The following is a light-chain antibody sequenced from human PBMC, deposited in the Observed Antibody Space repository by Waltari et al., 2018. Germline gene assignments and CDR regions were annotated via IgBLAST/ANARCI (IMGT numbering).Light chain of an antibody. V-gene: IGLV3-25*03. J-gene: IGLJ3*02. CDR2: KDS. CDR3: QAADNSGTLNWV. Sequence: SFELTQPPSVSVSPGQTARITCSADALAKQYAYWYQQKAGQAPLVVIYKDSERPSGIPERFSGSSSGTTVTLTISGVQAEDEADYYCQAADNSGTLNWVFGGGTKLT. CDR1: ALAKQY.